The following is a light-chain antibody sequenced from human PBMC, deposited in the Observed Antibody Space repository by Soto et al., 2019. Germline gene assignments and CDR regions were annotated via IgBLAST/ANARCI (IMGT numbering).Light chain of an antibody. CDR3: SSYTSSGTLI. CDR1: SSDVGAYNY. V-gene: IGLV2-14*01. J-gene: IGLJ2*01. CDR2: DVR. Sequence: QSALTQSASVSGSPGQSITISCTGTSSDVGAYNYVSWYQQHLGKAPKLMIFDVRHRPSGVSNRFSGSKSGNTASLTISGLQAEDEADYYCSSYTSSGTLIFGGGTKLTVL.